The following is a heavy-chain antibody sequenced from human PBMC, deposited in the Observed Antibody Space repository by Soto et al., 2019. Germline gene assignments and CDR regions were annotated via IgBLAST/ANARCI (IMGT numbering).Heavy chain of an antibody. CDR1: GYTFTSYG. CDR2: ISAPNGNT. V-gene: IGHV1-18*01. Sequence: QVHLVQSGAEVKKPGASVKVSCKASGYTFTSYGITWVRQATGQGLEWMGWISAPNGNTDYAQKLQGRVIVTRDTATSTAYMELRSLISYDTAVYYCARGRYGDYWGQGALVTVSS. CDR3: ARGRYGDY. D-gene: IGHD1-1*01. J-gene: IGHJ4*02.